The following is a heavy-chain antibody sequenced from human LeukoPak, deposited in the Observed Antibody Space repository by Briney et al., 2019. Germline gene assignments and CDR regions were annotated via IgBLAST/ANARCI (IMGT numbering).Heavy chain of an antibody. CDR3: AKDWSGDYNWSDP. D-gene: IGHD3-3*01. Sequence: GGSLTLSCAASGFIFPTYGMHWVRQAPGKGLEWVACIYPDVKNKEYAAAVNGRFVISRENSKNILFLQMNGLRPEDTAVYYCAKDWSGDYNWSDPWGQGALVTVSS. CDR1: GFIFPTYG. J-gene: IGHJ5*02. V-gene: IGHV3-30*02. CDR2: IYPDVKNK.